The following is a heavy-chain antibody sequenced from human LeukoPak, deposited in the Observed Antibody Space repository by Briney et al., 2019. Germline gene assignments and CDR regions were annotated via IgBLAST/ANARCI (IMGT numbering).Heavy chain of an antibody. Sequence: GGSLRLPCVASGFTFSTYAMSWVRQAPGKGLEWLSVISTNGGSTFSADSVKGRFTISRDNSKNTVYLQMNSLRAEDTAIYYCAKDKGQYCSGGSCYPSDYWGQGTLVTVSS. CDR2: ISTNGGST. CDR1: GFTFSTYA. J-gene: IGHJ4*02. D-gene: IGHD2-15*01. V-gene: IGHV3-23*01. CDR3: AKDKGQYCSGGSCYPSDY.